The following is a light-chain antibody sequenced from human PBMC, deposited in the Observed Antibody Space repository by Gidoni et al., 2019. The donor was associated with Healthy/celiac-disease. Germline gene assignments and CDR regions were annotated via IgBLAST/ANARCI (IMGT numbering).Light chain of an antibody. CDR1: SSDVGGYNY. V-gene: IGLV2-14*01. J-gene: IGLJ3*02. CDR3: SSYTSSSLGV. Sequence: QSALTQPAAVSGSPGKSITISCTGTSSDVGGYNYVSWYQQHPGKAPKLMIYEVSNRPSGVSNRFSGSKSGNPASLTISGLQAEDEADYYCSSYTSSSLGVFGGGTKLTVL. CDR2: EVS.